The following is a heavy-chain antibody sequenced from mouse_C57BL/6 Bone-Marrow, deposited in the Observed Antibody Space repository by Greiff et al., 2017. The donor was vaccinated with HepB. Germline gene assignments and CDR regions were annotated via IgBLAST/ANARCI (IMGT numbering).Heavy chain of an antibody. CDR3: TREGHWFAY. D-gene: IGHD3-3*01. CDR2: ISSGGDYI. V-gene: IGHV5-9-1*02. J-gene: IGHJ3*01. CDR1: GFTFSSYA. Sequence: EVKLVESGEGLVKPGGSLKLSCAASGFTFSSYAMSWVRQTPEKRLEWVAYISSGGDYIYYADTVKGRFTISRDNASNTLYLQMSSLKSEDTAMYYCTREGHWFAYWGQGTLVTVSA.